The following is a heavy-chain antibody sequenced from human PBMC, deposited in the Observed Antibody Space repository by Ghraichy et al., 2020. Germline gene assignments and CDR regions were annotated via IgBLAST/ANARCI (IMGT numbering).Heavy chain of an antibody. CDR3: VRTYYYDSSGYYTPAY. Sequence: GGSLRLSCAASGFTFSDYYMSWIRQAPGKGLEWVSYISTSGSTIYYADSVKGRFTISRDNAKNSLYLQMKSLRAEDTAVYYCVRTYYYDSSGYYTPAYWGQGTLVTVSS. D-gene: IGHD3-22*01. CDR1: GFTFSDYY. CDR2: ISTSGSTI. J-gene: IGHJ4*02. V-gene: IGHV3-11*01.